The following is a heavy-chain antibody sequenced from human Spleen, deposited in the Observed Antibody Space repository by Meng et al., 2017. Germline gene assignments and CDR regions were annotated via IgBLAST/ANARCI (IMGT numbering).Heavy chain of an antibody. CDR2: IYRDDTT. CDR3: ATATYITGWTAERDY. D-gene: IGHD3/OR15-3a*01. V-gene: IGHV3-53*04. CDR1: GFTFSSYA. Sequence: GESLKISCAASGFTFSSYAMSWVRQAPGKGLEWVSVIYRDDTTYYADSVKGRFTISRHNSKNTLYLQMNSLRPEGTAVYYCATATYITGWTAERDYWGQGTLVTVSS. J-gene: IGHJ4*02.